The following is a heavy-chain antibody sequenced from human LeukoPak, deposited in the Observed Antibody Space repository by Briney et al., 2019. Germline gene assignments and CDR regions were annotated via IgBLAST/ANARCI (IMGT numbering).Heavy chain of an antibody. CDR3: ARATYGSGSYPHFYYGMDV. CDR1: GFTFSSYS. CDR2: ISSSSSYI. Sequence: GGSLRLSCAASGFTFSSYSMNWDRQAPGKGLEWVSFISSSSSYIYYADSVKGRFTISRDNAKNSLYLQMNSLRAEDTAVYYCARATYGSGSYPHFYYGMDVWGQGTTVTVSS. J-gene: IGHJ6*02. D-gene: IGHD3-10*01. V-gene: IGHV3-21*01.